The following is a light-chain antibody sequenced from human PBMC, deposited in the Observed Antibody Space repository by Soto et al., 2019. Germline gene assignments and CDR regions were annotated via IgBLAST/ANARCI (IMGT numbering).Light chain of an antibody. V-gene: IGKV3-15*01. CDR2: GAS. CDR1: QSVSSN. J-gene: IGKJ1*01. CDR3: LQYNNCRQK. Sequence: EIVVTQSPASLSVSQGERATLSGRASQSVSSNLAWYQQKPGQAPRLLVYGASTRATGIPARFSGSGSGTEFTLTISSLPSEDFAVYYCLQYNNCRQKFGQGTK.